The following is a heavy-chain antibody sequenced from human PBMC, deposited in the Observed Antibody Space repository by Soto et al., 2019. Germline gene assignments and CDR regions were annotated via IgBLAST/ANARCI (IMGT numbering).Heavy chain of an antibody. J-gene: IGHJ6*02. CDR2: INHSGST. V-gene: IGHV4-34*01. D-gene: IGHD2-8*01. CDR1: GGSFSGYY. Sequence: PSDTLSLTCAVYGGSFSGYYWSWIRQPPGKGLEWIGEINHSGSTNYNPSLKSRVTISVDTSKNQFSLKLSSVTAADTAVYYCARGSCTNGVCYTRYYYYYGMDVWGQGTTVTVSS. CDR3: ARGSCTNGVCYTRYYYYYGMDV.